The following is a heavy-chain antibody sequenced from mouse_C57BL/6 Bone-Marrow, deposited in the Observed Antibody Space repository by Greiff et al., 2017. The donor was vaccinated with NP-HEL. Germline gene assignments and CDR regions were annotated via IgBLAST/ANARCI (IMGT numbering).Heavy chain of an antibody. CDR2: IRNKANGYTT. D-gene: IGHD2-1*01. CDR1: GFTFTDYY. CDR3: ARYSNYEDYFDY. Sequence: EVQLQQSGGGLVQPGGSLSLSCAASGFTFTDYYMSWVRQPPGKALEWLGFIRNKANGYTTEYSASVKGRFTISRDNSPSILYLRMNALGAEDSSTYSCARYSNYEDYFDYWGKGTTLTVSS. J-gene: IGHJ2*01. V-gene: IGHV7-3*01.